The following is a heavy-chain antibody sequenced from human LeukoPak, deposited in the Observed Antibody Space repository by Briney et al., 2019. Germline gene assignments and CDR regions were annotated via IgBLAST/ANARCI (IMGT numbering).Heavy chain of an antibody. CDR1: GFTFSSFS. D-gene: IGHD4-17*01. V-gene: IGHV3-48*04. CDR3: ARVIGSYGDSAY. Sequence: GGSLRLSRAASGFTFSSFSMNWVRQAPGKGLEWISYITSSSSSTYYADSVKGRLTISRDNAKNSLYLQMNSLRAEDTAVYYCARVIGSYGDSAYWGQGTLVTVSS. J-gene: IGHJ4*02. CDR2: ITSSSSST.